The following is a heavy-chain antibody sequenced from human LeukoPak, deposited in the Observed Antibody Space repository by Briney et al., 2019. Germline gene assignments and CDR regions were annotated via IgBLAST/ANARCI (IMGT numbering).Heavy chain of an antibody. Sequence: ASVKVSCKASGYTFTSYDINWVRQATGQGLEWMGWMNPNSGNTGYAQKFQGRVTITRNTSISTAYMELSSLRSEDTAVYYCARGNPIGDYGSGSYGVDYWGQGTLVTVSS. V-gene: IGHV1-8*03. CDR3: ARGNPIGDYGSGSYGVDY. J-gene: IGHJ4*02. CDR1: GYTFTSYD. CDR2: MNPNSGNT. D-gene: IGHD3-10*01.